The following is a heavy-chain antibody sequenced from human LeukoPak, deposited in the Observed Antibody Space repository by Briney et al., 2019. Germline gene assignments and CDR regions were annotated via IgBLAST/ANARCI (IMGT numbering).Heavy chain of an antibody. CDR1: GFTFSSYW. J-gene: IGHJ1*01. D-gene: IGHD3-22*01. Sequence: GGSLRLSCAPSGFTFSSYWMHWVRQAPGQGLAWVSRIKSDGSTNYADSVKGRFTISRDNAKNTVSLQMNSLRAEDTGVYYCARAPSEIGGYYPEYFRHWGQGTLVTVSS. CDR3: ARAPSEIGGYYPEYFRH. CDR2: IKSDGST. V-gene: IGHV3-74*01.